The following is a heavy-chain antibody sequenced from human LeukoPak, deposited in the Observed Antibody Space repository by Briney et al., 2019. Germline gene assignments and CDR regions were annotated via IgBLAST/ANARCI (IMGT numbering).Heavy chain of an antibody. CDR2: IIPILGIA. D-gene: IGHD6-13*01. J-gene: IGHJ4*02. CDR1: GGTFSSYA. V-gene: IGHV1-69*04. Sequence: SVKVSCKASGGTFSSYAISWVRQAPGQGLEWMGRIIPILGIANYAQKFQGRVTITADKSTSTAYMDLSSLRSEDTAVYYCAREGSSSWYFDYWGQGTLVTVSS. CDR3: AREGSSSWYFDY.